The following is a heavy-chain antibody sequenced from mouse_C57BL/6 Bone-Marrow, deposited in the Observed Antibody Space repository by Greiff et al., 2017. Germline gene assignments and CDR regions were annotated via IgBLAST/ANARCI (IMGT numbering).Heavy chain of an antibody. CDR1: GYTFTSYD. V-gene: IGHV1-85*01. CDR2: IYPRDGST. CDR3: ARGDYGSSVYGGYYLGY. D-gene: IGHD1-1*01. Sequence: VQLQQSGPELVKPGASVKLSCKASGYTFTSYDINWVKQRPGQGLEWIGWIYPRDGSTKYNEKFKGKATLTVDTSSSTAYMELHSLTSEDSAVYVCARGDYGSSVYGGYYLGYGGRGTALTVSA. J-gene: IGHJ2*01.